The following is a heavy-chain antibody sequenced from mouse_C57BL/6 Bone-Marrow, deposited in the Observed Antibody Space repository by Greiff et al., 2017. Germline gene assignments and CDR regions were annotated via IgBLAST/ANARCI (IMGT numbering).Heavy chain of an antibody. V-gene: IGHV7-3*01. CDR1: GFTFTDYY. Sequence: EVKLVESGGGLVQPGGSLSLSCAASGFTFTDYYMSWVRQPPGKALEWLGFIRNKANGYTTDYSASVKGRFTISRDTSQSILYLQMNALRAEDSATYYCARYLIYDGYYAMDYWGQGTSVTVSS. CDR2: IRNKANGYTT. CDR3: ARYLIYDGYYAMDY. D-gene: IGHD2-3*01. J-gene: IGHJ4*01.